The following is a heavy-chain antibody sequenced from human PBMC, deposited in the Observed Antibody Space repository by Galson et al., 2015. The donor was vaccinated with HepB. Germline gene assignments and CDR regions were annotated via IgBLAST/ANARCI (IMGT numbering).Heavy chain of an antibody. Sequence: SETLSLTCAVYGGSFSGYYWSWIRQPPGKGLEWIGEINHSGSTNYNPSLKSRVTISVDTSKNQFSLKLSSVTAADTAVYYCARGGGDYVLDYWGQGTLVTVSS. V-gene: IGHV4-34*01. D-gene: IGHD4-17*01. CDR2: INHSGST. J-gene: IGHJ4*02. CDR3: ARGGGDYVLDY. CDR1: GGSFSGYY.